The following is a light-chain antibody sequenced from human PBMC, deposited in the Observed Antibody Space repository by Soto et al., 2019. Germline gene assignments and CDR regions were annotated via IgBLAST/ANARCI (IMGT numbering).Light chain of an antibody. J-gene: IGKJ2*01. Sequence: DIQMTQSPSTLSASVGDRVTITCRASQSIGSWLAWYQQKPGKAPKLLIYDASSLESGVPSRFSGSGSGTEFTLTISSLQPDDFATYYCQQYNSYSPNTFGQGTKLEIK. CDR3: QQYNSYSPNT. V-gene: IGKV1-5*01. CDR2: DAS. CDR1: QSIGSW.